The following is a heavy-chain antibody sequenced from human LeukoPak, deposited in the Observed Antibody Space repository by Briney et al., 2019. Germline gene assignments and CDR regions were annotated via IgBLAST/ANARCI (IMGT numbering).Heavy chain of an antibody. J-gene: IGHJ4*02. CDR1: GYTFTGYY. D-gene: IGHD4-17*01. CDR2: INPNSGGT. CDR3: ARAGPDYGDYEYNDY. Sequence: ASVKVSCKASGYTFTGYYMHWVRQAPGQGLEWMGWINPNSGGTNYAQKFQGRVTMTRDTSISTAYMELSRLRSDDTAVYYCARAGPDYGDYEYNDYWGQGTLVTVSS. V-gene: IGHV1-2*02.